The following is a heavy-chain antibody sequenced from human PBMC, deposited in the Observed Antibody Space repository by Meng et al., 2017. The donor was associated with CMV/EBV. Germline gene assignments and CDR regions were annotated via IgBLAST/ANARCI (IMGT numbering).Heavy chain of an antibody. CDR3: ARHSEEFYDYVWGSYRVLGIFDY. CDR1: SYTFTSYG. Sequence: ASVKVSCKASSYTFTSYGISWVRQAPGQGLEWMGWISAYNGNTNYAQKLQGRVTMTTDTSTSTAYMELRSLRSDDTAVYYCARHSEEFYDYVWGSYRVLGIFDYWGQGTLVTVSS. V-gene: IGHV1-18*01. J-gene: IGHJ4*02. D-gene: IGHD3-16*02. CDR2: ISAYNGNT.